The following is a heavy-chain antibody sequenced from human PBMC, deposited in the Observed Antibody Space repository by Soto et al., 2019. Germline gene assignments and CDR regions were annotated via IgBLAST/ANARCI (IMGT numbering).Heavy chain of an antibody. CDR3: AREQRRFWSGYQRVFDAFDM. D-gene: IGHD3-3*01. CDR2: TDDSGNT. Sequence: QVQLQESGPRLVKPSGTLSLTCAVSGGSISSTYWWNWVRQPPGKGLERIGETDDSGNTNYNPSLKRRVTISVDKSKKFVSLKLSSMTAADTAVYYCAREQRRFWSGYQRVFDAFDMWGQGTMVSVSS. V-gene: IGHV4-4*02. CDR1: GGSISSTYW. J-gene: IGHJ3*02.